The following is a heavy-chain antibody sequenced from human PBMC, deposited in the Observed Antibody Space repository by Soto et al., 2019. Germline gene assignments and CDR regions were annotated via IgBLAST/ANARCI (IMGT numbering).Heavy chain of an antibody. V-gene: IGHV4-38-2*01. D-gene: IGHD3-10*01. CDR3: ARGYYYGSGSPYFDY. J-gene: IGHJ4*02. Sequence: SWTLSLTCSVSVYSSSSGYYWGLIRQPPGKGLEWIGSIYHSGSTYYNPSLKSRVTISVDTSKNQFSLKLSSVTAADTAVYYCARGYYYGSGSPYFDYWGQGTLVTVSS. CDR2: IYHSGST. CDR1: VYSSSSGYY.